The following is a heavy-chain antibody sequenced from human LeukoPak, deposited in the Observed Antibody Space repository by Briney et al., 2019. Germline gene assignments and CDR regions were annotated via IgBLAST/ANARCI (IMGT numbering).Heavy chain of an antibody. Sequence: SETLSLTCTVSGGSISSGGYYWSWIRQHPGKGLEWIGYIYYSGSTYYNPSLKSRVTISVDTSKNQFSLKLSSVTAADTAVYYCARVPSGPAAGYYYYMDVWGKGTTVTVSS. J-gene: IGHJ6*03. CDR1: GGSISSGGYY. D-gene: IGHD2-2*01. CDR2: IYYSGST. CDR3: ARVPSGPAAGYYYYMDV. V-gene: IGHV4-31*03.